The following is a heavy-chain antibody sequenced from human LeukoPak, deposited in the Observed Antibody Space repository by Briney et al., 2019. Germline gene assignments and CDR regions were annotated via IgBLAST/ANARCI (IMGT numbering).Heavy chain of an antibody. CDR3: ARGWERGFDC. CDR2: IGAAGGT. Sequence: GGSLRLSCAASGFTLSTHDMLWVRQVTGKGLEWVSAIGAAGGTYYPGSVKGRFTISRENAKNSLYLQMNNLRVGDTAVYYCARGWERGFDCWGQGTLVTVSS. CDR1: GFTLSTHD. J-gene: IGHJ4*02. V-gene: IGHV3-13*01. D-gene: IGHD1-26*01.